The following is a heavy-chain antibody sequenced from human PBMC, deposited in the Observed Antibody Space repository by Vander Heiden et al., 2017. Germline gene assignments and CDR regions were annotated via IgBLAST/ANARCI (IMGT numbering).Heavy chain of an antibody. J-gene: IGHJ6*02. CDR3: ARPTGEVNYYARDG. CDR2: IIPLFGPA. D-gene: IGHD1-1*01. V-gene: IGHV1-69*01. Sequence: QVPLVQSGAEVKKPGSSVTVSCKTSGDTFSRNALNWVRQATGHRLEWSGGIIPLFGPANSEQKVQGRVTITADESTSSRYMEWSSLTSEDTAVYYGARPTGEVNYYARDGCGQVSTGTVSS. CDR1: GDTFSRNA.